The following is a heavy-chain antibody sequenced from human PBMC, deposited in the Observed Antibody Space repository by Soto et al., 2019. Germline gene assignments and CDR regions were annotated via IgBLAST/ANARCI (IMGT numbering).Heavy chain of an antibody. D-gene: IGHD2-15*01. V-gene: IGHV1-18*01. CDR2: ISAYNGNT. CDR3: ARDRPLGYCRGGSCPRSGWFGP. CDR1: GYTFTSYG. Sequence: ASVKVSCKASGYTFTSYGISWVRQAPGQGLEWMGWISAYNGNTNYAQKLQGRVTMTTDTSTSTAYMELRSLRSDDTAVYYCARDRPLGYCRGGSCPRSGWFGPWGQGTLVTV. J-gene: IGHJ5*02.